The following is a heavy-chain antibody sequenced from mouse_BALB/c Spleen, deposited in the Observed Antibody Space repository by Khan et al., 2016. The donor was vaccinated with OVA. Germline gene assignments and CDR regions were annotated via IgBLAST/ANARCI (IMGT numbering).Heavy chain of an antibody. V-gene: IGHV1-19*01. Sequence: MQLEESGPDLVKPGASVKMSCKASGYSFTAYYINWVKLSQGQSLESIGRMNPNTGITHYNQKFKDKASLIVDTSSSTAYMELRSLTSEDSAVYYCTRGYDVFAHWGQGTLVTVSA. D-gene: IGHD2-2*01. J-gene: IGHJ3*01. CDR2: MNPNTGIT. CDR1: GYSFTAYY. CDR3: TRGYDVFAH.